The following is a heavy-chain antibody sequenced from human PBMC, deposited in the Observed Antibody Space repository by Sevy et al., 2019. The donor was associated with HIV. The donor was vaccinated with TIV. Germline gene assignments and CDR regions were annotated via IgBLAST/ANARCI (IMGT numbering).Heavy chain of an antibody. D-gene: IGHD2-8*01. Sequence: GGSLRLSCVASGFTFNGYGMNWVRQAPGKGPEWISYISSGSGPIYYADSVKGRFTISRDNAKNTLFLQMDSLRAEDTTVYYCARDPRMYGDYLLAYFDSWGQGTLVTVSS. J-gene: IGHJ4*02. CDR1: GFTFNGYG. CDR2: ISSGSGPI. V-gene: IGHV3-48*01. CDR3: ARDPRMYGDYLLAYFDS.